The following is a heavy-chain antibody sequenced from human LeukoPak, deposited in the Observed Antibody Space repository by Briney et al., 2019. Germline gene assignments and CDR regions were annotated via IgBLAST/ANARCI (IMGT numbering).Heavy chain of an antibody. CDR3: ARGSLVPDAFDI. CDR2: ISTYNGNT. J-gene: IGHJ3*02. Sequence: ASVKVSCKASGYTFTSYGISWVRQAPGQGLEWMGWISTYNGNTNYAQKLQGRVTMTTDTSTSTAYMKLRSLRSDDTAVYYCARGSLVPDAFDIWGQGTMVTVSS. V-gene: IGHV1-18*01. CDR1: GYTFTSYG. D-gene: IGHD2-2*01.